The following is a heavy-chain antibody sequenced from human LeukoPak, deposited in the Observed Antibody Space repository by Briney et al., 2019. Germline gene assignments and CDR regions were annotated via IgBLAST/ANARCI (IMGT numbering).Heavy chain of an antibody. D-gene: IGHD3-22*01. V-gene: IGHV4-30-4*08. CDR1: GGSIRNYY. J-gene: IGHJ5*02. CDR2: IYYSGST. Sequence: PSETLSLTCTVSGGSIRNYYWSWIRQPPGKGLEWIGYIYYSGSTYYNPSLKSRVTISVDTSKNQFSLKLSSVTAADTAVYYCAREEVRNWFDPWGQGTLVTVSS. CDR3: AREEVRNWFDP.